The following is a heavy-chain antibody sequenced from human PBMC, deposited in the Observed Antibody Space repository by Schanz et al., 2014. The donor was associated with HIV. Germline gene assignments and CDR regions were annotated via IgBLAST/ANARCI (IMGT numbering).Heavy chain of an antibody. CDR2: ISGSGGST. D-gene: IGHD1-1*01. J-gene: IGHJ4*02. CDR3: AKDPAYPGTGNLEY. CDR1: GFTFSSYA. V-gene: IGHV3-23*01. Sequence: EVQLLESGGGLVQPGGSLSLSCAASGFTFSSYAMSWVRQAAGKGLEWVSVISGSGGSTYYADSVKGRFTISRDNSKNPLYLQLNSLRAEDTAVYYCAKDPAYPGTGNLEYWGQGTLVIVSS.